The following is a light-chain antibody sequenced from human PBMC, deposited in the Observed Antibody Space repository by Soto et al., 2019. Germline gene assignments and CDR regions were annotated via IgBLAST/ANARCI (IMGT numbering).Light chain of an antibody. Sequence: QSVLTQPPSASGTPGQSDAISCTGTSNDVGGYNYVTWYQQYPGKAPKFMIYEVNKQPSGVPDRFSGSKSGNTASLTVSRLQSEDEADYYGRSYSGKSNVFGTGTKVTVL. V-gene: IGLV2-8*01. J-gene: IGLJ1*01. CDR1: SNDVGGYNY. CDR3: RSYSGKSNV. CDR2: EVN.